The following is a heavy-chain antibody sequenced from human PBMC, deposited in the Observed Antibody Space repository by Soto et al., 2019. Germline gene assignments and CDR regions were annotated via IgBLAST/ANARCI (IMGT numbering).Heavy chain of an antibody. Sequence: ASVKVSCKASGYTFTSYDINWVRQATGQGLEWMGWMNPNSGNTGYAQKFQGRVTMTRNTSISTAYMELSSRRSEDTAVYYCARRGSGGSCYSCSWFDPWGQGTLVTVSS. D-gene: IGHD2-15*01. J-gene: IGHJ5*02. CDR3: ARRGSGGSCYSCSWFDP. CDR1: GYTFTSYD. V-gene: IGHV1-8*01. CDR2: MNPNSGNT.